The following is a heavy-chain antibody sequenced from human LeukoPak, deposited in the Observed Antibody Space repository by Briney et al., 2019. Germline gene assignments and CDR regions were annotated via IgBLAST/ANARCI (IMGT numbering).Heavy chain of an antibody. CDR1: GFTFSSYW. CDR3: ARCSYDILPGYCNY. J-gene: IGHJ4*02. Sequence: TGGSLILSCAASGFTFSSYWMSWVRQAPGKGLEWVANIKQDASEKYYVDSVKGRFTISRDNAKNSLYLQVNSLRAEDTAVYYCARCSYDILPGYCNYWGQGTLVTVSS. V-gene: IGHV3-7*05. D-gene: IGHD3-9*01. CDR2: IKQDASEK.